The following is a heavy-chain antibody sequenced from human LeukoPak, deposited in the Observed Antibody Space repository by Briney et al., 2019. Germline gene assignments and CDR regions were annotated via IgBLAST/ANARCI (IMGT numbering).Heavy chain of an antibody. CDR2: ISGSGGST. V-gene: IGHV3-23*01. CDR1: GFTFGSYA. D-gene: IGHD2-15*01. CDR3: AKYSDYYYYYMDV. J-gene: IGHJ6*03. Sequence: GGSLRLSCAASGFTFGSYAMSWVRQAPGKGLEWVSAISGSGGSTYYADSVKGRFTISRDNSKNTLYLQMNSLRAEDTAVYYCAKYSDYYYYYMDVWGKGTTVTVSS.